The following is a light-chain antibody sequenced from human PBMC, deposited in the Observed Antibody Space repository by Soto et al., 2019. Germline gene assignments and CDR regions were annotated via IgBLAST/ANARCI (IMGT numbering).Light chain of an antibody. Sequence: HSALTQAASVSGFPGQSISISCTGTSSDVGGYNYVSWYQQHPGKAPKLMIYDVSNRPSGVSNRFSGSKSGNTASLSISGLQAEDEADYYCSSYTSSITLVFGGGTKVTVL. CDR3: SSYTSSITLV. CDR2: DVS. J-gene: IGLJ2*01. V-gene: IGLV2-14*03. CDR1: SSDVGGYNY.